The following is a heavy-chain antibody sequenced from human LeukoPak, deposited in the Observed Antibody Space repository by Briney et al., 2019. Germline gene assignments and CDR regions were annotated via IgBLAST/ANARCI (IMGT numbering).Heavy chain of an antibody. J-gene: IGHJ4*02. CDR1: GGSISSYY. D-gene: IGHD2-2*01. V-gene: IGHV4-59*08. CDR3: ARLAEIVLVPAAMMEFGFDY. CDR2: IYYSGST. Sequence: PSETLSLTCTVSGGSISSYYWSWIRQPPGKGLEWIGYIYYSGSTNYNPSLKSRVSISVDTSKNHFSLMLSSETAADTAVYYCARLAEIVLVPAAMMEFGFDYWGQGTLVTVSS.